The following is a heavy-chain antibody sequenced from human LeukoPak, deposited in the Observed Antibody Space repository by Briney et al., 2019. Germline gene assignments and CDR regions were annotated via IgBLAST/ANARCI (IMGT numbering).Heavy chain of an antibody. CDR1: GGSISSYY. J-gene: IGHJ4*02. V-gene: IGHV4-59*01. Sequence: SETLSLTCTVSGGSISSYYWSWIRQPPGKGLEWIGYIYYSGSTNYNPSLKSRVTISVDTSKNQFSLKLSSVTAADTAVYYCARANRGLTLVRGVITPKLSSPLDYWGQGTLVTVSS. CDR3: ARANRGLTLVRGVITPKLSSPLDY. CDR2: IYYSGST. D-gene: IGHD3-10*01.